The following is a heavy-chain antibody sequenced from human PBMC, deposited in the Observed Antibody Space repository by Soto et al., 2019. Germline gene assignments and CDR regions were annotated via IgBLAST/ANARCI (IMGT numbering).Heavy chain of an antibody. J-gene: IGHJ5*02. CDR3: ARFPKYGDYVLWWFDP. V-gene: IGHV4-31*03. Sequence: SETLSLTCTVSGGSISSGGYYWSWIRQHPGKGLEWIGYIYYSGSTYYNPSLKSRVTISVDTSKNQFSLKLSSVTAADTAVYYCARFPKYGDYVLWWFDPWGQGTLVTVSS. CDR1: GGSISSGGYY. D-gene: IGHD4-17*01. CDR2: IYYSGST.